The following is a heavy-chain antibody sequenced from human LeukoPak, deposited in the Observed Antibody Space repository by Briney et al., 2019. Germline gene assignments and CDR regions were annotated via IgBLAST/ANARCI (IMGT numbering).Heavy chain of an antibody. J-gene: IGHJ5*02. D-gene: IGHD3-10*01. CDR3: AKGSGSSPFDP. V-gene: IGHV4-59*01. Sequence: SETLSLTCTVSGGSISSYYWSWIRQPPGKGLEWIGYIYYSGSTNYNPSLKSRVTISVDASKNQFSLKLSSVTAADAAVYYCAKGSGSSPFDPWDQGTLVTVYS. CDR2: IYYSGST. CDR1: GGSISSYY.